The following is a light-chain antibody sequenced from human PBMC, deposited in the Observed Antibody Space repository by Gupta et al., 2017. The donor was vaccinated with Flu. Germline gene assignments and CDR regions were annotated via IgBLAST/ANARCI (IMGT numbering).Light chain of an antibody. CDR1: QCRRYIDRNKY. CDR3: KQRKHCPGT. V-gene: IGKV2-30*01. Sequence: VTLGKPAYISCSTSQCRRYIDRNKYLDWFQQRPGQSQRRLIYKDSNRDSGVPDRFIGSGSGTDFTLKISRGEAEDVGVYYCKQRKHCPGTFGQGTKVEIK. J-gene: IGKJ1*01. CDR2: KDS.